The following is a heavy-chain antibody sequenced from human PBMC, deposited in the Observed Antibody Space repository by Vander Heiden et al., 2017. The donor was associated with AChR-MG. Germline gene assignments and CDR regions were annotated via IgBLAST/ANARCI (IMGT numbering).Heavy chain of an antibody. J-gene: IGHJ3*02. CDR3: ATFHYDYVWGSYRFSDDAFDI. CDR2: ISGSGGST. CDR1: GFTFSSYA. Sequence: EVQLLESGGGLVQPGGSLRLSCAASGFTFSSYAMSWVRQAPGKGLEWVSAISGSGGSTYYADSVKGRFTISRDNSKNTLYLQMNSLRAEDTAVYYCATFHYDYVWGSYRFSDDAFDIWGQGTMVTVSS. D-gene: IGHD3-16*02. V-gene: IGHV3-23*01.